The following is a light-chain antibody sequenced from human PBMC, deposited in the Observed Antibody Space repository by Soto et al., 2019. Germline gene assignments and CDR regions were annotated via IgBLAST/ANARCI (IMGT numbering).Light chain of an antibody. V-gene: IGLV2-14*01. CDR1: SSDVGGYNY. J-gene: IGLJ2*01. CDR3: SSYTSISTLEV. CDR2: DVS. Sequence: QSALTQPASVSGSPGQSITISCTGTSSDVGGYNYVSWYQQHPGKAPKLMIYDVSNRPSGVSNRFSGSKSGNTASLTISGLQAADEADYYCSSYTSISTLEVFGGVTKLTVL.